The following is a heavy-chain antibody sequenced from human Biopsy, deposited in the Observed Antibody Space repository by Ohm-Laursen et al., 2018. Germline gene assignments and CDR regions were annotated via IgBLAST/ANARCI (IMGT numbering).Heavy chain of an antibody. CDR3: ARETSTGIPFNWLDS. J-gene: IGHJ5*01. CDR1: GDLVSSNDAA. D-gene: IGHD1-1*01. Sequence: QTLSLTCAISGDLVSSNDAAWNWIRQSPSRGLEWLGRTYYRTKWYNDYALFVKGRIIISAETSKNQVSLQLTSVTPEDTAVYYCARETSTGIPFNWLDSWGQGALVTVSS. CDR2: TYYRTKWYN. V-gene: IGHV6-1*01.